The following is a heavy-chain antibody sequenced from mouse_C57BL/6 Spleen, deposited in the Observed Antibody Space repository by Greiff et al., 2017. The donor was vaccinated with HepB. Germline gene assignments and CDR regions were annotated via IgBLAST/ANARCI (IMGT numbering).Heavy chain of an antibody. D-gene: IGHD2-1*01. CDR1: GFTFSDYG. Sequence: EVQLQQSGGGLVKPGGSLKLSCAASGFTFSDYGMHWVRQAPEKGLEWVAYISSGSSTIYYADTVKGRFTISRDNAKNTLFLQMTSLRSEDTAMYYCARQGNFYYFDYWGQGTTLTVSS. CDR2: ISSGSSTI. V-gene: IGHV5-17*01. CDR3: ARQGNFYYFDY. J-gene: IGHJ2*01.